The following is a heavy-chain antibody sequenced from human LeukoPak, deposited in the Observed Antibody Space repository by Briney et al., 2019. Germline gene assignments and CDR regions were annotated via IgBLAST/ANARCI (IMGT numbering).Heavy chain of an antibody. CDR1: GGSFSGYY. J-gene: IGHJ5*02. V-gene: IGHV4-34*01. CDR3: ARFTPQGYGWGGYNRFDP. Sequence: SETLSLTCAVYGGSFSGYYWSWIRQPPGKGLEWIGEIYHSGNTNYNPSLKSRVTILVDTSKNQFSLKLNSVTAADTAVYYCARFTPQGYGWGGYNRFDPWGQGTLVTVSS. D-gene: IGHD3-16*01. CDR2: IYHSGNT.